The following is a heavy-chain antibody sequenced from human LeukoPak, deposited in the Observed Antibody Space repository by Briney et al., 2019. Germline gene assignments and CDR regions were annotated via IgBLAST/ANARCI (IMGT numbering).Heavy chain of an antibody. D-gene: IGHD1-14*01. V-gene: IGHV4-39*01. CDR2: IYYSGSA. CDR3: ARARSGTSH. Sequence: SETLSLTCTVSGGSISSSSYYWGWIRQPPGKGLEWIGNIYYSGSAYYNPSLKSRVTISVDTSKNQLSLKLSSVTAADTAVYYCARARSGTSHWGQGTLVTVSS. J-gene: IGHJ4*02. CDR1: GGSISSSSYY.